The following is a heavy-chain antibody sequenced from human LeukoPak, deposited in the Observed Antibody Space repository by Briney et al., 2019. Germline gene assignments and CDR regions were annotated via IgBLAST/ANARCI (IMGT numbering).Heavy chain of an antibody. V-gene: IGHV1-8*01. CDR1: GYTFTSYD. Sequence: ASVTVSCKASGYTFTSYDINWVRQAPGQGLEWMGWMNPNSGNTGYAQKFQGRVTMTRNTSISTAYMEMSSLRSEDTAVYYCARTGSGSYYYYYYGMDVWGQGTTVTVSS. CDR3: ARTGSGSYYYYYYGMDV. CDR2: MNPNSGNT. J-gene: IGHJ6*02. D-gene: IGHD3-10*01.